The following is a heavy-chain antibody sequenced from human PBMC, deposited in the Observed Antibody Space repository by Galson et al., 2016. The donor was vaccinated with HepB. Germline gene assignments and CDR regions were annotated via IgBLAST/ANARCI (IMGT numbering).Heavy chain of an antibody. D-gene: IGHD2-15*01. CDR2: ITGSSDFI. CDR3: ARNMLRAAYFDY. CDR1: GFTFSSSD. V-gene: IGHV3-48*02. J-gene: IGHJ4*02. Sequence: SLRLSCAASGFTFSSSDMNWLRQAPGKGLEWVSYITGSSDFIKYADSVKGRFTVSRDNAKNSVYLHMNSLRDEDTAVYFCARNMLRAAYFDYWSQGTLVTVSS.